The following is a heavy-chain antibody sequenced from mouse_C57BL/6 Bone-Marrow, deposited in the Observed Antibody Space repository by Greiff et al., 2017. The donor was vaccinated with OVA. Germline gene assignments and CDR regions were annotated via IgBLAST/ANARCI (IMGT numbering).Heavy chain of an antibody. D-gene: IGHD1-1*01. CDR3: ARITVVALYWYFDV. CDR1: GYTFTDYN. Sequence: VQLKESGPELVKPGASVKIPCKASGYTFTDYNMDWVKQSHGKSLEWIGDINPNNGGTIYNQKFKGKATLTVDKSSSTAYMELRSLTSEDTAVYYCARITVVALYWYFDVWGTGTTVTVSS. CDR2: INPNNGGT. V-gene: IGHV1-18*01. J-gene: IGHJ1*03.